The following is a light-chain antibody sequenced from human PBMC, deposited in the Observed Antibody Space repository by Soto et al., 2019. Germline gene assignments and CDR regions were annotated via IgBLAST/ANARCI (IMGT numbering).Light chain of an antibody. CDR2: SAS. Sequence: DIQMTQSPSTLSASVGDRVTITCRASQSVSGWLAWYRQKPGKAPELLIYSASTLETGVPSRFSGSGSGTEFTLTVSSLQPDDFATYYCKQYESYPLTFGGGTKIDI. V-gene: IGKV1-5*03. J-gene: IGKJ4*01. CDR1: QSVSGW. CDR3: KQYESYPLT.